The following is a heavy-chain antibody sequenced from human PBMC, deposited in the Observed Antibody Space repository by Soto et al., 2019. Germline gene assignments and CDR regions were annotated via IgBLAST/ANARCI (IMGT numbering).Heavy chain of an antibody. J-gene: IGHJ6*02. CDR3: ARRRLTLKNYYYYGMDV. CDR2: MNPNSGNT. V-gene: IGHV1-8*02. Sequence: ASVKVSCKASGGTFSSYAISWVRQATGQGLEWMGWMNPNSGNTGYAQKFQGRVTMTRNTSISTAYMELSSLRSEDTAVYYCARRRLTLKNYYYYGMDVWGQGTTVTVSS. D-gene: IGHD2-21*01. CDR1: GGTFSSYA.